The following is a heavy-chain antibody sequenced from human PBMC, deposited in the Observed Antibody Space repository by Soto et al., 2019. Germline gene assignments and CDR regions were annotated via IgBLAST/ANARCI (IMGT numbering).Heavy chain of an antibody. CDR3: ASQPTYYYYGMDV. V-gene: IGHV4-39*01. Sequence: SETLSLTCTVSGGSISSSSYYWGWIRQPPGKGLEWIGSIYYSGSTYYNPSLKSRVTISVDTSKNQFSLKLSSVTAADTAVYYCASQPTYYYYGMDVGGKGTTVTVPS. CDR1: GGSISSSSYY. CDR2: IYYSGST. J-gene: IGHJ6*04.